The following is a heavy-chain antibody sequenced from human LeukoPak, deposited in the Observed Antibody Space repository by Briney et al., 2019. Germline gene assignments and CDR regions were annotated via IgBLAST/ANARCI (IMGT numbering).Heavy chain of an antibody. Sequence: GGSLRLSCADSGFTFSTYWMHWVRQAPGKGLVWVSRINSDGSSTNYADSVKGRFTISRDNAKNTLYLQMNSLRAEDTAVYYCARAGVGKRNALDIWGQGTMVTVSS. J-gene: IGHJ3*02. CDR1: GFTFSTYW. CDR3: ARAGVGKRNALDI. D-gene: IGHD1-26*01. V-gene: IGHV3-74*01. CDR2: INSDGSST.